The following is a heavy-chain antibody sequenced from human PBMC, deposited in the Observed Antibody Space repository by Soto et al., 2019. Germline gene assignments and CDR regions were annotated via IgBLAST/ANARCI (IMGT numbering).Heavy chain of an antibody. CDR1: GFTFTSSA. CDR2: IVVGSGNT. Sequence: GASVKVSCKASGFTFTSSAVQWVRQARGQRLEWIGWIVVGSGNTNYAQKFQERVTVTIDLSTSTAYMELSSLRSEDTAVYYCAVPSGSSPYYYYYYAMDVWGQGTTVTVSS. V-gene: IGHV1-58*01. D-gene: IGHD1-26*01. CDR3: AVPSGSSPYYYYYYAMDV. J-gene: IGHJ6*02.